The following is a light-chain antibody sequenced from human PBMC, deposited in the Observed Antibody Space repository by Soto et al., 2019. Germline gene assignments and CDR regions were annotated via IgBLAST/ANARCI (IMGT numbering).Light chain of an antibody. J-gene: IGKJ3*01. Sequence: DIQMTQSPSTLSASVGDIVTITCRASQRISSWLAWYQQKPGKAPKLLIYKASSLESGVPSRFSGSGSGTEFTLTISSLQPDYFATYYCQQYDNYPFTFGPGTKVHI. CDR3: QQYDNYPFT. CDR2: KAS. V-gene: IGKV1-5*03. CDR1: QRISSW.